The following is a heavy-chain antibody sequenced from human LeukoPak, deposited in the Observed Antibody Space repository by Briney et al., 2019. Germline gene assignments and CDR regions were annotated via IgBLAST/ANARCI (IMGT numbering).Heavy chain of an antibody. CDR1: GGSVSSGSYY. V-gene: IGHV4-61*01. Sequence: SDTLSLTCTVSGGSVSSGSYYWSWLRQPPGKGLEWIGYIYYSGSTNYNPSLKSRVTISVDTSKNQFSLKLSSVTAADTAVYYCARVARGYSRSWLDYWGQGTLVTVSS. J-gene: IGHJ4*02. CDR3: ARVARGYSRSWLDY. D-gene: IGHD6-13*01. CDR2: IYYSGST.